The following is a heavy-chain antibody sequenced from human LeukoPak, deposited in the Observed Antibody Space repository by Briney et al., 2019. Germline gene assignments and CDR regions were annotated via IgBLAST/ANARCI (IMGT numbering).Heavy chain of an antibody. CDR2: ISYDGSNK. CDR1: GFTFNIYG. V-gene: IGHV3-30*18. Sequence: GRSLRLSCAASGFTFNIYGMHWVRQAPGKGLEWVAVISYDGSNKYYADSVKGRFTISRDNSKNTLYLQMNSLRAEDTAVYYCAKEQLWSYSGSYSYYFDYWGQGTLVTVSS. CDR3: AKEQLWSYSGSYSYYFDY. J-gene: IGHJ4*02. D-gene: IGHD3-10*01.